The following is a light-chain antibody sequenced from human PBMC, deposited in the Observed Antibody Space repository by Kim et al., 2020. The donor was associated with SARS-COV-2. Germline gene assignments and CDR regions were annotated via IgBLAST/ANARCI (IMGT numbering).Light chain of an antibody. CDR3: MQALQTLLT. Sequence: DIVMTQSPLSLPVTPGEPASISCRSSQSLLHSNGYNYLDWYLQKPRQSPQLLIYLGSNRASGVPDRFSGSGSGTDFTLKISRVEAEDVGVYYCMQALQTLLTFGGGTKVDIK. CDR1: QSLLHSNGYNY. CDR2: LGS. V-gene: IGKV2-28*01. J-gene: IGKJ4*01.